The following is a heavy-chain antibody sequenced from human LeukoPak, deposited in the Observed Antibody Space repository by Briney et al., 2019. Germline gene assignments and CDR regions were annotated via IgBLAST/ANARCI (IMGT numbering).Heavy chain of an antibody. J-gene: IGHJ4*02. CDR2: INTDGSST. CDR1: GFTFSDYY. Sequence: GGSLRLSCAASGFTFSDYYMSWIRQAPGKGLVWVSRINTDGSSTSYADSVKGRFTISRDNAKNTLYLQMNSLRAEDTAVYYCARGYCTNGVCQHYFDYWGQGTLVTVSS. V-gene: IGHV3-74*01. CDR3: ARGYCTNGVCQHYFDY. D-gene: IGHD2-8*01.